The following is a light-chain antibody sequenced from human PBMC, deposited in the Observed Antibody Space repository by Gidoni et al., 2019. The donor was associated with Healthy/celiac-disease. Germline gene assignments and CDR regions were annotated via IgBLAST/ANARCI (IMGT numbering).Light chain of an antibody. CDR2: AAS. Sequence: DIQLTQSPSFLSASVGDRVTIPCRASQGISSYLAWYQQKPGKAPKLLIYAASTLQSGVPSRFSGSGSGTEFTLTISSLQPEDCATYYCQQLNSYPSTFGQGTRLEIK. V-gene: IGKV1-9*01. CDR1: QGISSY. CDR3: QQLNSYPST. J-gene: IGKJ5*01.